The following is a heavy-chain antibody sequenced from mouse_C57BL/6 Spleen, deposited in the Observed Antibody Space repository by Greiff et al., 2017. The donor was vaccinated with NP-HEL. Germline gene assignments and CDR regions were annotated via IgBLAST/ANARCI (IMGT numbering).Heavy chain of an antibody. CDR1: GYTFTSYW. D-gene: IGHD1-2*01. CDR3: ARRLQGAMDY. V-gene: IGHV1-50*01. CDR2: IDPSDSYT. Sequence: VQLQQPGAELVKPGASVKLSCTASGYTFTSYWMQWVKQRPGQGLEWIGEIDPSDSYTNYNQKFKGKATLTVDTSSSTAYMQLSSLTSEDSAVYYCARRLQGAMDYWGQGTSVTVSS. J-gene: IGHJ4*01.